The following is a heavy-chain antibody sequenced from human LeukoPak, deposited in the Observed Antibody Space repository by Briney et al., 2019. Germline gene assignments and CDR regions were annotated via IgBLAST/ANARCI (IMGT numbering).Heavy chain of an antibody. D-gene: IGHD1-26*01. CDR1: GFTFSSYA. CDR3: ARDGRYGFGMDV. V-gene: IGHV3-30-3*01. CDR2: ISYDGSNK. Sequence: GGSLRLSCAASGFTFSSYAMHWVRQAPGKGLEWVAVISYDGSNKYYADSVKGRFTISRDNSKNTLYLQMNSLRAEDTAVYYCARDGRYGFGMDVWGQGTTVTVSS. J-gene: IGHJ6*02.